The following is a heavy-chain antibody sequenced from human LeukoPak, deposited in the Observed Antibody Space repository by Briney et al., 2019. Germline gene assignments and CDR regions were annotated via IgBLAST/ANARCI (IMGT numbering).Heavy chain of an antibody. Sequence: GALVKVSCKASGGTFSSYAISWVRQAPGQGLEWMGGIIPIFGTANYAQKFQGRVTITADESTSTAYMELSSLRSEDTAVYYCARQTSTSNDYNWFDPWGQGTLVTVSS. V-gene: IGHV1-69*13. D-gene: IGHD2-2*01. J-gene: IGHJ5*02. CDR2: IIPIFGTA. CDR3: ARQTSTSNDYNWFDP. CDR1: GGTFSSYA.